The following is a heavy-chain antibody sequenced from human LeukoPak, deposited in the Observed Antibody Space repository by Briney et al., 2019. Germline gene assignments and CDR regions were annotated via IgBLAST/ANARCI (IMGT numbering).Heavy chain of an antibody. CDR3: AKPPGSSWYGYFDY. CDR1: GFTFSSYA. Sequence: GGSLRLSCAASGFTFSSYAMSWVRQAPGKGLEWVSAISGSGGSTYYADSVKGRFTISRDNSKNTLYLQMNSLRAEDTAVHYCAKPPGSSWYGYFDYWGQGTLVTVSS. J-gene: IGHJ4*02. D-gene: IGHD6-13*01. V-gene: IGHV3-23*01. CDR2: ISGSGGST.